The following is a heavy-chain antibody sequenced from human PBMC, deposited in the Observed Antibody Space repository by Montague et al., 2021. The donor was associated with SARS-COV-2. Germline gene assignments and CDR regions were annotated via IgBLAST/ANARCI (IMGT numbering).Heavy chain of an antibody. J-gene: IGHJ4*02. D-gene: IGHD3-22*01. CDR1: GFPFSSYD. Sequence: SRRLSCAASGFPFSSYDMHWVRQATGKGLEWVSAIGTAGDTYYPGSVKGRFTISRENAKNSLYLQMNSLRAGDTAVYYCARGDSSGYYYLFDYWGQGTLVTVSS. V-gene: IGHV3-13*04. CDR3: ARGDSSGYYYLFDY. CDR2: IGTAGDT.